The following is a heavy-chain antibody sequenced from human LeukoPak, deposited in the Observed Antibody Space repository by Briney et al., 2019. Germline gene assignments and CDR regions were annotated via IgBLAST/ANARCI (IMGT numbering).Heavy chain of an antibody. V-gene: IGHV3-23*01. J-gene: IGHJ4*02. CDR1: GITLSNYG. D-gene: IGHD3-22*01. Sequence: GGSLRLSCAVSGITLSNYGMSWVRQAPGKGLEGVAGISDSGGSTSYADSVKGRFTISRDNPKNTLYLQMNSLRAEDTAVYFCAKRGVVIRVILVGFHKAAYYFDSGGQGALVTVSS. CDR3: AKRGVVIRVILVGFHKAAYYFDS. CDR2: ISDSGGST.